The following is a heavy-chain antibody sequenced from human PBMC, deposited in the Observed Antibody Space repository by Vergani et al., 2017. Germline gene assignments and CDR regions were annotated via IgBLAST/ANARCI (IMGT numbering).Heavy chain of an antibody. V-gene: IGHV4-39*07. CDR3: ARAICGARYYYGMDV. J-gene: IGHJ6*02. CDR1: GGSISSSSYY. D-gene: IGHD3-3*01. Sequence: QLQLQESGPGLVKPSETLSLTCTVSGGSISSSSYYWGWIRQPPGKGLEWIGSIYYSGSTYYNPSLKSRVTISVDTSKNQFSLKLSSVTAADTAVYYCARAICGARYYYGMDVWGQGTTVTVSS. CDR2: IYYSGST.